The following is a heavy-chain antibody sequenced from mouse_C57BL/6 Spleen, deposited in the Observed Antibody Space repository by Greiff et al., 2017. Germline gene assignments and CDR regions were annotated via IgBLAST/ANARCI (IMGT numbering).Heavy chain of an antibody. CDR3: ARVTTVDWYFDV. CDR2: INYDGSST. Sequence: VHLVESEGGLVQPGSSMKLSCTASGFTFSDYYMAWVRQVPEKGLEWVANINYDGSSTYYLDSLKSRFIISRDNAKNILYLQMSSLKSEDTATYYCARVTTVDWYFDVWGTGTTVTVSS. V-gene: IGHV5-16*01. D-gene: IGHD1-1*01. J-gene: IGHJ1*03. CDR1: GFTFSDYY.